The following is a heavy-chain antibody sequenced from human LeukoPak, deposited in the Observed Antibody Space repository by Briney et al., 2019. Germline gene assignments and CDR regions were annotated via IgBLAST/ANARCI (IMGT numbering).Heavy chain of an antibody. J-gene: IGHJ6*02. Sequence: PGGSLRLSCAASGFTFSSYSMHWIRQPPGKGLEWVSSISHTSAYIHHADSLKGRFTISRDNAKNTLYLQMNSLRAEDTAVYYCASYLTSIPSGMDVWGQGTTVTVSS. D-gene: IGHD2/OR15-2a*01. CDR2: ISHTSAYI. V-gene: IGHV3-21*01. CDR1: GFTFSSYS. CDR3: ASYLTSIPSGMDV.